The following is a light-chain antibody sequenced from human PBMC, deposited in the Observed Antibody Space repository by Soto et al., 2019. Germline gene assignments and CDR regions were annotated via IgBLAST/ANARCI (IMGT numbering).Light chain of an antibody. J-gene: IGKJ5*01. CDR3: MQGTHWPIT. CDR2: KVS. CDR1: QSLVHSDGIAY. V-gene: IGKV2-30*02. Sequence: DVVMTQSPLSLPVTLGQPSSISCRCNQSLVHSDGIAYFSWFQQRPGRSPRRLIYKVSNRDSGVPARLSGSGSGTDFALKISRVEAEDVGVYYCMQGTHWPITFGQGTRLEIK.